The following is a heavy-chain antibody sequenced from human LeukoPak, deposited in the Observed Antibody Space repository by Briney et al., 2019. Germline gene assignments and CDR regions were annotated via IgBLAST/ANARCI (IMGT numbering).Heavy chain of an antibody. CDR3: AKIGPGSWYFDL. CDR1: GGSISTFY. D-gene: IGHD3-10*01. J-gene: IGHJ2*01. V-gene: IGHV4-59*01. CDR2: IFKTGST. Sequence: SETLSLTCAVSGGSISTFYWSWIRQPPGKGLEWIGYIFKTGSTNYNSSLKSRVTMSLDRSKNQFSLNLRSITAADTAIYYCAKIGPGSWYFDLWGRGTLVTVSS.